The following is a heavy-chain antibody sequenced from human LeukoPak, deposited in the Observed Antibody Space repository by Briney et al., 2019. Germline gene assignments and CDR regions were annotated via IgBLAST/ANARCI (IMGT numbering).Heavy chain of an antibody. Sequence: PSETLSLTCTVSGGSISSYYWGWIRQPPGKGLEWIGSIYYRGSTNDNPSLKSRVPISVDTSKNQFSLKLTSVTAADTAVYYCARRGHYYDTSGYYYFDYWGQGTLVTVSS. CDR2: IYYRGST. CDR3: ARRGHYYDTSGYYYFDY. CDR1: GGSISSYY. D-gene: IGHD3-22*01. J-gene: IGHJ4*02. V-gene: IGHV4-39*01.